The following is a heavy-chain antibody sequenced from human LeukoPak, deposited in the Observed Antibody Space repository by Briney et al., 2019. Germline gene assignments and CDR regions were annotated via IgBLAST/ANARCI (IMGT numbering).Heavy chain of an antibody. CDR3: ARQIRRTGYFDY. V-gene: IGHV4-59*08. CDR2: IYYSGST. Sequence: SETLSLTRTVSGGSISSYYWSWIRQPPGKGLEWIGYIYYSGSTNYNPSLKSRVTISVDTSKNQFSLKLSSVTAADTAVYYCARQIRRTGYFDYWGQGTLVTVSS. CDR1: GGSISSYY. J-gene: IGHJ4*02. D-gene: IGHD1-1*01.